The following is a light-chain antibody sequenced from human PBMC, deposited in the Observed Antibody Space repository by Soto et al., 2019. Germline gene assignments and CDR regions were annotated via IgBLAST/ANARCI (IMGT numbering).Light chain of an antibody. V-gene: IGKV3-20*01. J-gene: IGKJ1*01. Sequence: ESVLTQSPGILSLSPGERATLSCRASQSLTSSYLAWYKQKPGQAPRLLIYAASRRATGIPDKFSGSGSGEDFTLIIIRLEPEDSAVYYCQYYDTSPAWTFGQGTRVEIK. CDR2: AAS. CDR3: QYYDTSPAWT. CDR1: QSLTSSY.